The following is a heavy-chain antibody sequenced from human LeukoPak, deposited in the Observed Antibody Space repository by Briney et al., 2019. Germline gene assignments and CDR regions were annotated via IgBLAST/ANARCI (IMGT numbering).Heavy chain of an antibody. CDR2: IYSGGST. J-gene: IGHJ5*02. CDR3: ARDLAASGIDP. Sequence: GGSLRLSCAASGFTVSSNYMSRVRQAPGKGLEWVSVIYSGGSTYYADSVKGRFTISRDNSKNTLYLQMNSLRAEDTAVYYCARDLAASGIDPWGQGTLVTVSS. D-gene: IGHD6-13*01. V-gene: IGHV3-66*01. CDR1: GFTVSSNY.